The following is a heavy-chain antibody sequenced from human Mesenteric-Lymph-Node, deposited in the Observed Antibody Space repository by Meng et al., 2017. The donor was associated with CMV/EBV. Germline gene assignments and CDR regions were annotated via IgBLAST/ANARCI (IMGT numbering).Heavy chain of an antibody. CDR1: GGSISSSSYY. D-gene: IGHD3-22*01. J-gene: IGHJ5*02. V-gene: IGHV4-39*07. Sequence: SETLSLTCTVSGGSISSSSYYWCWLRQPPGKGLEWIGSIYYSGSTYYNPSLKSRVTISVDTSKNQFSLKLSSVTAAATAVYYCARDYYYDSSGPWGQGTLVTVSS. CDR3: ARDYYYDSSGP. CDR2: IYYSGST.